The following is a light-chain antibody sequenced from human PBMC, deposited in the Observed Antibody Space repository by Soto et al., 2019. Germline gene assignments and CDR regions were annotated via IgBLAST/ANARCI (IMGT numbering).Light chain of an antibody. CDR1: QSVSSN. J-gene: IGKJ5*01. CDR3: QHYNNWPPST. CDR2: GAS. V-gene: IGKV3-15*01. Sequence: EIVMTQSPATLSVSPGERATLSCRASQSVSSNLAWYQQKPGQAPRLLIYGASTRATGIPARFSGSGSGTELTLTISSLQSEDLAVYYCQHYNNWPPSTFGQGTRLE.